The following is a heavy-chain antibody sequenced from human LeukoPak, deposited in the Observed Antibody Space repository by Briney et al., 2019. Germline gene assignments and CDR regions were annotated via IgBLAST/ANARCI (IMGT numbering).Heavy chain of an antibody. CDR3: ASLAPWYYYDSSGYYFDY. CDR2: ISYDGSNK. Sequence: GGSLRLSCAASGFTFSSYAMHWVRQAPGKGLEWVAVISYDGSNKYYADSVKGRFTISRDNSKNTLYLQMNSLRAEDTAVYYCASLAPWYYYDSSGYYFDYWGQGILVTVSS. D-gene: IGHD3-22*01. J-gene: IGHJ4*02. V-gene: IGHV3-30-3*01. CDR1: GFTFSSYA.